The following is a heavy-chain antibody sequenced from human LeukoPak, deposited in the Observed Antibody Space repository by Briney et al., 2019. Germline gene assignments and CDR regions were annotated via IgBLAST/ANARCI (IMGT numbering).Heavy chain of an antibody. J-gene: IGHJ3*02. CDR2: IYYSGST. Sequence: SETLSLTCTVSGGSISSYYWSWIRQPPGKGLEWIGYIYYSGSTNYNPSLKSRVTISVDTSKNQFSLKLSSVTAADTAVYYCARPSAYYSTDAFDIWGQGTMVTVSS. V-gene: IGHV4-59*12. CDR3: ARPSAYYSTDAFDI. D-gene: IGHD3-22*01. CDR1: GGSISSYY.